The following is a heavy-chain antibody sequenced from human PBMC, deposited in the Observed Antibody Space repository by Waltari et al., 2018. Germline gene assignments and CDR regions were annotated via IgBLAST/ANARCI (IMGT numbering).Heavy chain of an antibody. CDR1: GGSISRSSYY. CDR2: IYYTGTT. V-gene: IGHV4-39*01. J-gene: IGHJ5*02. CDR3: ARHWKRNGYRFDP. Sequence: QLQLQASGPGLMKPSETLSLTCTVSGGSISRSSYYWGWIRQSPGKGLEWMASIYYTGTTYYNPTLESRVTISGDTSKNQFSLRLSSVTAADTAVYYCARHWKRNGYRFDPWGQGTLVTVSS. D-gene: IGHD5-12*01.